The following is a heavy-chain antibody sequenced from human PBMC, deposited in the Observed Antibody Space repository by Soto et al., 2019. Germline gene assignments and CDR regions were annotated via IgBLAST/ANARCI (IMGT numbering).Heavy chain of an antibody. CDR3: ARDGGTGSSYKNYFDP. J-gene: IGHJ5*02. CDR2: IFASGST. CDR1: GGSINDYY. D-gene: IGHD2-8*02. V-gene: IGHV4-4*07. Sequence: SETMSLTGTVSGGSINDYYWSWIRQSAGKGLEWIGRIFASGSTNYNPSLQSRVTMSVDTSKNQFFLKLTSVTAADTAVYYCARDGGTGSSYKNYFDPWGQGTPVTVSS.